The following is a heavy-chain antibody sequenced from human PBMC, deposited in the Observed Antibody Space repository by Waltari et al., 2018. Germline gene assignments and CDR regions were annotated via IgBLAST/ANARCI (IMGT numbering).Heavy chain of an antibody. J-gene: IGHJ4*02. CDR1: DCSISSYY. Sequence: QVQLQESCPGLVKPSETLSLTCTVSDCSISSYYWSWLRQPPGKGLEWIRYIYYSGSTNYNPSLKSRVTISVDTSKNQFSLKLSSVTAADTAVYYCARVSVAGTGTYYFDYWGQGTLVTVSS. V-gene: IGHV4-59*01. D-gene: IGHD6-19*01. CDR2: IYYSGST. CDR3: ARVSVAGTGTYYFDY.